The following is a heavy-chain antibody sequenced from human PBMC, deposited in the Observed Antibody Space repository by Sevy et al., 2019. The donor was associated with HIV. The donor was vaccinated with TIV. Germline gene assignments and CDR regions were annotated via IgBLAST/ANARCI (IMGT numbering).Heavy chain of an antibody. V-gene: IGHV4-59*12. CDR1: SGSINSYY. CDR2: IYYSGGT. D-gene: IGHD1-1*01. J-gene: IGHJ4*02. Sequence: SETLSLTCSVSSGSINSYYWSWIRQPPGKGLEWIGYIYYSGGTNYNPSLMSRLTISVDTSKNQFSLKLSSVTAADTAVYYCARTGGSGLTDYWGQGTLVTVSS. CDR3: ARTGGSGLTDY.